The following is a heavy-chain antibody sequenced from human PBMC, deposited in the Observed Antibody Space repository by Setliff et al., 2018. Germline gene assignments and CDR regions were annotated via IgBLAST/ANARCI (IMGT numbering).Heavy chain of an antibody. CDR1: GYTFSTYG. J-gene: IGHJ3*02. D-gene: IGHD3-22*01. Sequence: ASVKVSCKSSGYTFSTYGLHWVRQAPGQGPEWMGMIITNTGKTSYAQKFQGRVTMTTDTSTGTGYMELRSLRSDDTAVYYCARGFYYYGSSRWDVFDIWGQGTMVTVSS. CDR3: ARGFYYYGSSRWDVFDI. V-gene: IGHV1-18*01. CDR2: IITNTGKT.